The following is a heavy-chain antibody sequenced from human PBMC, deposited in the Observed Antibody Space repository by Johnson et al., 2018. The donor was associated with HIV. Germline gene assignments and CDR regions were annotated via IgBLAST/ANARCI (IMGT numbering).Heavy chain of an antibody. CDR3: AKDRTNWGYDAFDI. D-gene: IGHD3-16*01. CDR1: GFTFDEDD. CDR2: INWSGDTT. J-gene: IGHJ3*02. V-gene: IGHV3-20*04. Sequence: VQLVESGGGVVPPGGSLRLSCAASGFTFDEDDMSWVRQAPGKGLEWVSGINWSGDTTGYADSVKGRFTISRDNAKNSLNLQMNSLRDEDTAVYYCAKDRTNWGYDAFDIWGQGTMVTVSS.